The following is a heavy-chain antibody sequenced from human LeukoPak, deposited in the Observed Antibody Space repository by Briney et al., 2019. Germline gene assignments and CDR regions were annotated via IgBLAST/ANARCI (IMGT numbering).Heavy chain of an antibody. J-gene: IGHJ5*02. Sequence: SETLSLTCTISGGSLRRTGYCWGWIRQPPGKGLEWIGSIYHNGSTCNNPSLKSRVILSVDTSKNQFSLKLSSVTAADTAVYYCARHVGHDFWSGYRSVDPWGQGTLVTVSS. CDR1: GGSLRRTGYC. D-gene: IGHD3-3*01. CDR2: IYHNGST. CDR3: ARHVGHDFWSGYRSVDP. V-gene: IGHV4-39*01.